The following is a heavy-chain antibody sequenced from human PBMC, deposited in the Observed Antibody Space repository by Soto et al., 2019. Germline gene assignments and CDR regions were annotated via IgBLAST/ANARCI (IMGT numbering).Heavy chain of an antibody. D-gene: IGHD6-19*01. J-gene: IGHJ4*02. CDR3: AKDSTVSGVRQGLDF. CDR2: IIWNSAYI. Sequence: EVQLVESGGGLVQPGGSLRLSCAVSGFTFDDYAMHWVRQAPGKGLEWVAGIIWNSAYIVYADSVKGRFTISRDNAKNSLYLQMNSPRAEDTALYYCAKDSTVSGVRQGLDFWGRGTLVTVSS. CDR1: GFTFDDYA. V-gene: IGHV3-9*01.